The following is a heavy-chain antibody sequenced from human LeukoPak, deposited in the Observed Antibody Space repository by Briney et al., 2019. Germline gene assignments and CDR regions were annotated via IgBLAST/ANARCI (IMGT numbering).Heavy chain of an antibody. Sequence: GGSLRLSCAASGFTFSDYSMNWVRQAPGKGLEWVSYISNSGTPIYYADSVKGRFTISRDSAKNSLYLQMNSLRDEDTAVYYCARDSSSWQYWGQGTLVTVFS. V-gene: IGHV3-48*02. J-gene: IGHJ4*02. CDR2: ISNSGTPI. CDR1: GFTFSDYS. D-gene: IGHD6-13*01. CDR3: ARDSSSWQY.